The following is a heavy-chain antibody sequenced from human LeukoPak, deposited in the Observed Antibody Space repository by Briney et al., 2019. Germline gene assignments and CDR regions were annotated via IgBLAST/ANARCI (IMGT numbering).Heavy chain of an antibody. CDR3: ASGSYIYYYYGMDV. CDR2: INPNSGGT. Sequence: ASVKVSCKASGYTFTGYYMHWVRQAPGQGLEWMGWINPNSGGTNYAQKFQGRVTMTRVTSISTAYMELSRLRSDDTAVYYCASGSYIYYYYGMDVWGQGAAVTVSS. J-gene: IGHJ6*02. CDR1: GYTFTGYY. D-gene: IGHD1-26*01. V-gene: IGHV1-2*02.